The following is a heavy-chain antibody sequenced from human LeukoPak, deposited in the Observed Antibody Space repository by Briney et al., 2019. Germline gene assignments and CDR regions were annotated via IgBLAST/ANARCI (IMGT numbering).Heavy chain of an antibody. Sequence: GGSLRLSCAASGFTFSDYYMSWVRQAPGKGLEWVTSIQYDGGNQDYGDSVKGRFTISRDNSKNTLYLQMNRLTTEDTALYYCAKDQALYFGEDGLDYWGRGTLVTVSS. V-gene: IGHV3-30*02. CDR2: IQYDGGNQ. J-gene: IGHJ4*02. CDR3: AKDQALYFGEDGLDY. CDR1: GFTFSDYY. D-gene: IGHD3-10*01.